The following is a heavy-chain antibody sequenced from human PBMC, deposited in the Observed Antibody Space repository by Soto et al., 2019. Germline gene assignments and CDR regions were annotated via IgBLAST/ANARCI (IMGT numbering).Heavy chain of an antibody. CDR2: IYSGGST. CDR1: GFTVSSNY. D-gene: IGHD3-9*01. J-gene: IGHJ6*02. V-gene: IGHV3-53*04. Sequence: GGSLRLSCAASGFTVSSNYMSWVRQAPGKGLEWVSVIYSGGSTYYADSVKGRFTISRHNSKNTLYLQMNSLRAEDTAVYYCASSSVRYFDWLPYYYGMDVWGQGTTVTVSS. CDR3: ASSSVRYFDWLPYYYGMDV.